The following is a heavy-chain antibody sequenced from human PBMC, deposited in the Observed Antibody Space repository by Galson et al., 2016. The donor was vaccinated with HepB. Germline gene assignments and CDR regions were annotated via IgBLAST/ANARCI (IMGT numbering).Heavy chain of an antibody. CDR1: GYNFTSYG. Sequence: SVKVSCKASGYNFTSYGISWVRQVPGQGLEWVGWSSAYNGKTNYAQNLQDRVTMTTDTSTNTAYMELRSLRSDDTAVYYCARDIRRITSIQVERVDYWGQGALVTVSS. D-gene: IGHD3-3*01. V-gene: IGHV1-18*01. CDR3: ARDIRRITSIQVERVDY. J-gene: IGHJ4*02. CDR2: SSAYNGKT.